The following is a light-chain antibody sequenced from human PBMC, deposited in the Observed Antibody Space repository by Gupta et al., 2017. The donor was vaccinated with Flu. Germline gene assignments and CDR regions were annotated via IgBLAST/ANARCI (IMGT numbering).Light chain of an antibody. J-gene: IGKJ1*01. CDR1: QSISNSY. CDR2: DAS. CDR3: QQDGNSPWT. V-gene: IGKV3-20*01. Sequence: EIVLTQSPGTLSLSPGERASLSCRASQSISNSYFAWYQQKPGQSPRLLIYDASKRAAGVPDRFSASESGTDFTLTIGRLEPEDFAVYYCQQDGNSPWTFGQGTKVENK.